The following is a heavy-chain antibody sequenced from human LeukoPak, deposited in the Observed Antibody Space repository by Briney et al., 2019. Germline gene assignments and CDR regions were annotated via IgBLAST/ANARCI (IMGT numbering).Heavy chain of an antibody. CDR2: ISGSGSKT. CDR3: AKEYYDYLWGSYRDY. Sequence: GGSLRLSCAASGFTFRSCAMSWVRLAPGKGLQWVSAISGSGSKTYYADSVKGRFTISRDNSKNTLYLQMNSLRAEDTAVYYCAKEYYDYLWGSYRDYWGQGTLVTVSS. V-gene: IGHV3-23*01. D-gene: IGHD3-16*01. J-gene: IGHJ4*02. CDR1: GFTFRSCA.